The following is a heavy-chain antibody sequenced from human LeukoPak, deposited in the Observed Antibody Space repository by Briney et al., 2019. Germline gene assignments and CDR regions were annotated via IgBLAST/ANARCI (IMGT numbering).Heavy chain of an antibody. CDR2: ISAYNGRT. Sequence: ASVKVSCKASGYTFTSSYINWVRQAPGQRLEWMGWISAYNGRTNYAQKFQGRVTMTTDSSTSTAYMDLTSLRSDDTAVYYCTRGGTYYPCIDYWGQGTLVTVSS. V-gene: IGHV1-18*01. D-gene: IGHD1-26*01. CDR3: TRGGTYYPCIDY. J-gene: IGHJ4*02. CDR1: GYTFTSSY.